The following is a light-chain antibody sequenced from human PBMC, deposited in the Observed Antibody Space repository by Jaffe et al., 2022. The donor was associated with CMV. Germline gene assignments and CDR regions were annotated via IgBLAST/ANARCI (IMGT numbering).Light chain of an antibody. CDR3: QQYGGSPLT. CDR1: QSVSSNY. J-gene: IGKJ4*01. Sequence: EIVLTQSPGTLSLSPGERATLSCRASQSVSSNYLAWYQQKPGQAPRLLIYGTSSRATGIPDRFSGSGSGTDFTLTISRLEPEDFAVYYCQQYGGSPLTFGGGTTVEIK. CDR2: GTS. V-gene: IGKV3-20*01.